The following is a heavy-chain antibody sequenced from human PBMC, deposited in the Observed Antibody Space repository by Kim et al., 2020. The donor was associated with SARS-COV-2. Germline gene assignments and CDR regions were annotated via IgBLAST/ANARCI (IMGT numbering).Heavy chain of an antibody. CDR2: VSYSGRT. D-gene: IGHD2-21*02. CDR1: GGSINNYY. V-gene: IGHV4-59*08. J-gene: IGHJ3*02. Sequence: SENLSLTCTVSGGSINNYYWNWMRQPPGKGLEWIGYVSYSGRTNYNPSLESRITMSVDTSKNQFLLQLTSVTAADTAVYYFARRGPGLLTQNDCFDICGQGTMVTVSS. CDR3: ARRGPGLLTQNDCFDI.